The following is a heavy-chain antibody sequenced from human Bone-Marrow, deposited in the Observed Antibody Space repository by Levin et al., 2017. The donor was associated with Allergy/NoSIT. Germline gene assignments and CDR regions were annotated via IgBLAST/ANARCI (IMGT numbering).Heavy chain of an antibody. D-gene: IGHD4-17*01. Sequence: GESLKISCAASGFTFSSYGMHWVRQAPGKGLEWVAVISYDGSNKYYADSVKGRFTISRDNSKNTLYLQMNSLRAEDTAVYYCAKDPYGDFYFDYWGQGTLVTVSS. CDR3: AKDPYGDFYFDY. CDR2: ISYDGSNK. V-gene: IGHV3-30*18. J-gene: IGHJ4*02. CDR1: GFTFSSYG.